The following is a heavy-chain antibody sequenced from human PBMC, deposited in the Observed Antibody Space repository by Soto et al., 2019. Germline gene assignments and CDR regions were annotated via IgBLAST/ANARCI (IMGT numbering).Heavy chain of an antibody. D-gene: IGHD3-16*02. CDR3: ARGLVNGGLGGPNWFDP. CDR2: INHSGST. V-gene: IGHV4-34*01. Sequence: PSETLSLTCAVYGGSFSGYYWSWIRQPPGKGLEWIGEINHSGSTNYNPSLKSRVTISVDTSKNQFSLKLSSVTAADTAVYYCARGLVNGGLGGPNWFDPWGQGTLVTVSS. J-gene: IGHJ5*02. CDR1: GGSFSGYY.